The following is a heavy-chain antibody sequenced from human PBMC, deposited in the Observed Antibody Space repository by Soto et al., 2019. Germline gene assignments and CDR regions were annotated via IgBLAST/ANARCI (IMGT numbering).Heavy chain of an antibody. J-gene: IGHJ6*02. CDR3: VREADGGDRDYYGLDV. CDR1: GGSISSDHYH. D-gene: IGHD5-18*01. V-gene: IGHV4-30-4*01. Sequence: QVQLQESGPGLVRPSQTLSLTCTVSGGSISSDHYHWTWIRQTPGKGLEWIGYIHYSGSVYYNPSLQSRVTMSVDTSKNLFALKLSSVTDADTAVYFCVREADGGDRDYYGLDVWGQGTTVTVSS. CDR2: IHYSGSV.